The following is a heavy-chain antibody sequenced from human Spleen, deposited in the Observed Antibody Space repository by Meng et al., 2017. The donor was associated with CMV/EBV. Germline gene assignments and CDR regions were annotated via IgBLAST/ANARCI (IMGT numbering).Heavy chain of an antibody. CDR3: ARVGSGSYLLGY. J-gene: IGHJ4*02. CDR2: MNPNSGNT. D-gene: IGHD1-26*01. V-gene: IGHV1-8*01. Sequence: KDSGYTFTSYEINWVRQGTGQGLEWMGWMNPNSGNTGYAQKFQGRVTMTRNTSISTAYMELSSLRSEDTAVYYCARVGSGSYLLGYWGQGTLVTVSS. CDR1: GYTFTSYE.